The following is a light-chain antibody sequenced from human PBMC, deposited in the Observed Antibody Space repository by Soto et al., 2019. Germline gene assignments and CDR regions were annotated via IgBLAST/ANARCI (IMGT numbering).Light chain of an antibody. CDR1: QSVTSGY. CDR2: DAS. Sequence: ETVLPQSPGTLSLSPGERATLSCWASQSVTSGYLGWYQQKPGQAPRLLIYDASRRATGIPDRFRGSGSGTDFTLTISRVAPEDFAVYYCHQDGNPPNSFGQGTKLEIK. V-gene: IGKV3-20*01. CDR3: HQDGNPPNS. J-gene: IGKJ2*03.